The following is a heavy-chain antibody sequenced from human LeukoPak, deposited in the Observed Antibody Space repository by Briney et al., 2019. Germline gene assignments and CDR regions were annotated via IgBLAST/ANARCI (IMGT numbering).Heavy chain of an antibody. CDR3: ARDRGGSYSAIDY. CDR2: ISSSSITI. D-gene: IGHD2-15*01. CDR1: GFSFSLYA. Sequence: PGGSLRLSCAASGFSFSLYAMNWVRQAPGKGLEWVSFISSSSITIYYADSVKGRFTISRDNAEKSLYLQMNSLRAEDTAVYYCARDRGGSYSAIDYWGQGTLVTVSS. V-gene: IGHV3-48*04. J-gene: IGHJ4*02.